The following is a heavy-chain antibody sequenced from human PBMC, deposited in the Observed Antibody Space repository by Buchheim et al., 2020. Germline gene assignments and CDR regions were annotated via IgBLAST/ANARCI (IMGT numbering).Heavy chain of an antibody. J-gene: IGHJ5*02. CDR3: ARHVDTAMVYNWFDP. V-gene: IGHV1-2*06. CDR1: GYTFTGYY. D-gene: IGHD5-18*01. Sequence: QVQLVQSGAEVKKPGASVRVSCKASGYTFTGYYIHWVRQAPGQGLEWLGRINPNSGGTNYADKFQGRVTLTRDTSITKVYMELSSLRSEDTAVYYCARHVDTAMVYNWFDPWGQGTL. CDR2: INPNSGGT.